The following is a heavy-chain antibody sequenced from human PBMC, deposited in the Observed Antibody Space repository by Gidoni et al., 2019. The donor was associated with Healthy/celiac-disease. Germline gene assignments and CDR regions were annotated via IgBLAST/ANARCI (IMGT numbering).Heavy chain of an antibody. J-gene: IGHJ6*02. CDR3: AGRYSYGGTYYGMDV. D-gene: IGHD5-18*01. CDR1: GFTFSSYS. Sequence: EVQLVESGGGLVKPGGSLRLSCAASGFTFSSYSMNWVRQAPGKGLGWVSSISSSSSYIYYADSVKGRFTISRDNAKNSLYLQMNSLRAEDTAVYYCAGRYSYGGTYYGMDVWGQGTTVTVSS. V-gene: IGHV3-21*01. CDR2: ISSSSSYI.